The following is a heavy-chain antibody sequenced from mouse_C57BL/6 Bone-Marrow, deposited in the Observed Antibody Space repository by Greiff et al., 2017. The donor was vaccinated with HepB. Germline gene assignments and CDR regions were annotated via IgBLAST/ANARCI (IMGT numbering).Heavy chain of an antibody. Sequence: QVQLQQSGAELVRPVASVTLSCKASGYTFTDYEMHWVKQTPVHGLEWIGAIDPETGGTAYNQKFKGKAILTADKSSSTAYMELRSLTSEDSAVYYCTRSDDGYYRYWFAYWGQGTLVTVSA. CDR3: TRSDDGYYRYWFAY. CDR2: IDPETGGT. D-gene: IGHD2-3*01. CDR1: GYTFTDYE. J-gene: IGHJ3*01. V-gene: IGHV1-15*01.